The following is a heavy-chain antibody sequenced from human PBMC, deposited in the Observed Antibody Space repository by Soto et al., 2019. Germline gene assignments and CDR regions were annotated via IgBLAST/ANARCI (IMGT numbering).Heavy chain of an antibody. CDR3: ASVGAIAYNWFDP. CDR1: GGSFSGYY. D-gene: IGHD1-26*01. Sequence: SETLSLTCAVYGGSFSGYYWSWIRQPPGKGLEWIGEINHSGSTNYNPSLKSRVTISVDTSKNQFSLKLSSVTAADTAVYYCASVGAIAYNWFDPWGQGTLVTVSS. J-gene: IGHJ5*02. V-gene: IGHV4-34*01. CDR2: INHSGST.